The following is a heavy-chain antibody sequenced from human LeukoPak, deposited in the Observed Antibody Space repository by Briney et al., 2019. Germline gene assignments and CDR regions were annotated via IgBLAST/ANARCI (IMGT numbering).Heavy chain of an antibody. D-gene: IGHD2-2*01. V-gene: IGHV1-69*13. Sequence: SVKVSCKASGGTFSSYAIGWVRQAPGQGLEWMGGIIPIFGTANYAQKFQGRVTITADESTSTAYMELSSLRSEDTAVYYCARDIVVVPAALAFDIWGQGTMVTVSS. CDR3: ARDIVVVPAALAFDI. J-gene: IGHJ3*02. CDR1: GGTFSSYA. CDR2: IIPIFGTA.